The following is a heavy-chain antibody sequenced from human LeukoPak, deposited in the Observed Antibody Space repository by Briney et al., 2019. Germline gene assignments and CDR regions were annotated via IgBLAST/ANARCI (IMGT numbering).Heavy chain of an antibody. Sequence: PGGSLRLSCAASGFTFSSYSMNWVRQAPGKGLEWVAFIRYDGSNKYYADSVKGRFTISRDNSKNTLYLQMNSLRAEDTAVYYCAKATVGGSGSYLNNWFDPWGQGTLVTVSS. CDR2: IRYDGSNK. J-gene: IGHJ5*02. CDR3: AKATVGGSGSYLNNWFDP. V-gene: IGHV3-30*02. D-gene: IGHD3-10*01. CDR1: GFTFSSYS.